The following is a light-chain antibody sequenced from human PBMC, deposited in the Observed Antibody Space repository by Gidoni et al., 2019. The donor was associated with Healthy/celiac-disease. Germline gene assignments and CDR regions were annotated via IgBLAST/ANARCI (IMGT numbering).Light chain of an antibody. J-gene: IGLJ1*01. CDR2: EFS. CDR3: SSYTSSSTPYV. CDR1: SSDVGGYHY. Sequence: QSALTQPASVSGSPGQSITISCTGPSSDVGGYHYVSCYQQHPGKAPKLIIYEFSNRPSGVSNRFSGSKSGNTASLTISGLQAEDEADYYCSSYTSSSTPYVFGTGTKVTVL. V-gene: IGLV2-14*01.